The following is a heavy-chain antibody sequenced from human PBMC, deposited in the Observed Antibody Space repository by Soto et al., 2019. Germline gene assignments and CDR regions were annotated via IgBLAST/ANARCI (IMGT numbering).Heavy chain of an antibody. CDR2: IYHSGST. D-gene: IGHD1-26*01. V-gene: IGHV4-30-2*01. Sequence: QLQLQESGSGLVKPSQTLSLTCAVSGGSISSGGYSWSWIRQPPGKGLEWIGYIYHSGSTYYNLSLQSRVTISVDRSKNQFSLKLSSVTAADTAVYYCAGGAGATGEDFDYWGQGTLVTVSS. CDR3: AGGAGATGEDFDY. CDR1: GGSISSGGYS. J-gene: IGHJ4*02.